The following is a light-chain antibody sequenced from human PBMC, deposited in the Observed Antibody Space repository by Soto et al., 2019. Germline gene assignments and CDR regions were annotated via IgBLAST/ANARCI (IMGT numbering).Light chain of an antibody. V-gene: IGKV4-1*01. J-gene: IGKJ3*01. CDR1: QSVFCSPNNKNY. CDR2: WAS. CDR3: QQYYSNPPLFT. Sequence: DIVMTQSPDSLAVSLGERATINCKSSQSVFCSPNNKNYLAWYQQKPGQPPKLLLSWASTRESGVPDRFSGSGSGTDFALTISSLQAEDVAVYYCQQYYSNPPLFTFGPGTKVDIK.